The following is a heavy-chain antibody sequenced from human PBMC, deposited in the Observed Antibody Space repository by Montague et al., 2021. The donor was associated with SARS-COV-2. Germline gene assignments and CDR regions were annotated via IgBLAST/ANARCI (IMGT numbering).Heavy chain of an antibody. J-gene: IGHJ3*01. V-gene: IGHV6-1*01. CDR3: ARKMDSAFDV. CDR2: TYYRPKWYN. CDR1: GASLSSDSLS. Sequence: VSPGASLSSDSLSWHWIRQSPSRGLEWLASTYYRPKWYNDSAPSVSGRSTVKPDTSRNQYSLHLDSVTAEVTSLYFCARKMDSAFDVWGKGTMVIVSS. D-gene: IGHD2-2*03.